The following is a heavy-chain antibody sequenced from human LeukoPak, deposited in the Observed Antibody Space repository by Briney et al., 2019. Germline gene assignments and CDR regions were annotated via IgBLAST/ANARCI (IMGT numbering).Heavy chain of an antibody. V-gene: IGHV3-33*01. D-gene: IGHD3-22*01. Sequence: RESLRLSCAVHGFTLRSHGMHWVRQAPAKGLEWEAVIWNDGSNKFYATSVKGRFSISRDNSKSTLYLQMNSLRAEDTAVYYCARIHSLYYYDSSGYGAYDIWGQGTMVTVSS. CDR2: IWNDGSNK. J-gene: IGHJ3*02. CDR1: GFTLRSHG. CDR3: ARIHSLYYYDSSGYGAYDI.